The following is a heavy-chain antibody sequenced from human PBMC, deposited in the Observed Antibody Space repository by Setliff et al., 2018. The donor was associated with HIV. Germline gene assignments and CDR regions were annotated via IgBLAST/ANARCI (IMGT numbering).Heavy chain of an antibody. V-gene: IGHV4-4*02. CDR1: GGSVSSSNW. J-gene: IGHJ5*02. D-gene: IGHD6-19*01. CDR3: ARGPARAVARPGWLDP. Sequence: SETLSLTCAVSGGSVSSSNWWSRVRQPPGKGLEWIGEISQSGSTNYNPSLKSRVTISVDKSKNQFSLKLSSVTAADTAVYYCARGPARAVARPGWLDPWGQGTLVTVSS. CDR2: ISQSGST.